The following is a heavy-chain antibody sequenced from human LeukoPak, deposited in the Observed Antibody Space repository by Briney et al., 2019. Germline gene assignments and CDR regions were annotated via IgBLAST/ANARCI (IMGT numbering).Heavy chain of an antibody. CDR2: IRYDGSNK. J-gene: IGHJ4*02. V-gene: IGHV3-30*02. CDR3: ARSGRKYSSSSRYYFDY. Sequence: GGSLRLSCAASGFTFSSYGMHWVRQAPGKGLEWVAFIRYDGSNKYYADSVKGRFTISRDNSKNTLYLQMNSLRAEDTAVYYCARSGRKYSSSSRYYFDYWGQGTLVTVSS. D-gene: IGHD6-6*01. CDR1: GFTFSSYG.